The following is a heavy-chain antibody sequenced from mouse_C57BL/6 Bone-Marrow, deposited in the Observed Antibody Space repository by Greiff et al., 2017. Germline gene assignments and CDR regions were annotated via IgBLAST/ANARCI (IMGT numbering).Heavy chain of an antibody. CDR1: GYAFSSSW. D-gene: IGHD1-1*01. J-gene: IGHJ2*01. CDR2: IYPGDGDT. V-gene: IGHV1-82*01. Sequence: QVQLKQSGPELVKPGASVKISCKASGYAFSSSWMNWVKQRPGKGLEWIGRIYPGDGDTNYNGKFKGKATLTADKSSSTAYMQLSSLTSADSAVYFCARRGDYYGSSFLFDYWGQGTTLTVSS. CDR3: ARRGDYYGSSFLFDY.